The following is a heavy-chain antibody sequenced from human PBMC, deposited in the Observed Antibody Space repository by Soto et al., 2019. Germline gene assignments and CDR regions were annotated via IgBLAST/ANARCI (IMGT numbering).Heavy chain of an antibody. D-gene: IGHD2-8*01. CDR1: GFTFSNYW. Sequence: EVQLVESGGGLVEPGGSLRLSCAASGFTFSNYWMHWVRQAPGKGLVWVARIDTDGNSINYADFVEGRLRISRDNAKNRLYLQMNSLRAEDTAVYYCARNSPGVYALWVDVWGQGTTVTVS. V-gene: IGHV3-74*01. CDR2: IDTDGNSI. CDR3: ARNSPGVYALWVDV. J-gene: IGHJ6*02.